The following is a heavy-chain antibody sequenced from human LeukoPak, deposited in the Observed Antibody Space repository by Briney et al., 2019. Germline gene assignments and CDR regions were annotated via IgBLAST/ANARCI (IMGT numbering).Heavy chain of an antibody. V-gene: IGHV3-23*01. CDR1: GFPFSSHA. Sequence: GGSLRLSCAASGFPFSSHAMSWVRQPPGKGLEGVAGISNGKTYYADSVSGRFAISRDDSTNTVYLHINSLRDEDTALYHCVREAGYCAPVCVKTNWFDPWGQGTLVTVSS. CDR3: VREAGYCAPVCVKTNWFDP. J-gene: IGHJ5*02. CDR2: ISNGKT. D-gene: IGHD2-15*01.